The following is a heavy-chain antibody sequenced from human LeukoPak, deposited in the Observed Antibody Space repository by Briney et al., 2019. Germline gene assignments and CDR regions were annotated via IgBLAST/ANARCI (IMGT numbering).Heavy chain of an antibody. J-gene: IGHJ4*02. CDR2: INPYNGAV. CDR1: GYTFTAQY. V-gene: IGHV1-2*02. CDR3: ASLSLGSSKYYEY. D-gene: IGHD3-3*01. Sequence: ASVKVSCKASGYTFTAQYIHWLRQAPGPGLEWMGWINPYNGAVKYAQKFQDRVSMTRDTSTNTAYVEMSGLRSDDSAVFYCASLSLGSSKYYEYWGQGTLVTVSS.